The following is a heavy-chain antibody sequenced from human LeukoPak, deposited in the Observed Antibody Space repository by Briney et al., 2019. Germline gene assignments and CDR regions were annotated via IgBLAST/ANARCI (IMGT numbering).Heavy chain of an antibody. CDR2: INPSGGGT. V-gene: IGHV1-46*01. Sequence: GASVKVSCKASGYTFTNYRVHWVRQAPGQGLEWMGIINPSGGGTSSAQKFQGRVTMTRDTSMSTVYMELSSLRSEDTAVYYCARKCSSSCMEDGMDVWGQGTTVTVSS. D-gene: IGHD6-13*01. J-gene: IGHJ6*02. CDR1: GYTFTNYR. CDR3: ARKCSSSCMEDGMDV.